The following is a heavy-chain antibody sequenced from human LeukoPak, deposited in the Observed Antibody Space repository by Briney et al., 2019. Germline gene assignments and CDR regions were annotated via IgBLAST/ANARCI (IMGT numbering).Heavy chain of an antibody. CDR1: GGSFTDYF. V-gene: IGHV4-39*07. CDR3: TRDRAHGTQDY. CDR2: IYYSGRT. Sequence: SETLSLTCAVSGGSFTDYFWGWIRQPPGKGLEWIGSIYYSGRTFYNPSLKNRVSISLDTSKGQFSLNLDSVTAADTAVYFCTRDRAHGTQDYWGQGTLVTVS. J-gene: IGHJ4*02. D-gene: IGHD1-26*01.